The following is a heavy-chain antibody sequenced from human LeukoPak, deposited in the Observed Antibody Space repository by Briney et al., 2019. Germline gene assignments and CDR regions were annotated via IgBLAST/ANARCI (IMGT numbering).Heavy chain of an antibody. CDR3: ARNPAPEWLVLAFDI. Sequence: SVKVSCKASGYTFTSYYMHWVRQAPGQGLEWMGGIIPIFGTANYAQKFQGRVTITADESTSTAYMELSSLRSEDTAVYYCARNPAPEWLVLAFDIWGQGTMVTVSS. V-gene: IGHV1-69*13. CDR1: GYTFTSYY. J-gene: IGHJ3*02. D-gene: IGHD6-19*01. CDR2: IIPIFGTA.